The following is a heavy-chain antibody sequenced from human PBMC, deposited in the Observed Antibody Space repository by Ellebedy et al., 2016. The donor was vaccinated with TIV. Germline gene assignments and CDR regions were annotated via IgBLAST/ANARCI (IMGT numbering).Heavy chain of an antibody. Sequence: GGSLRLXXAASGFTFSSYGMHWVRQAPGKGLEWVAIISYDGSNKYYADSVKGRFTISRDNSKNTLYLQMNSLRAEDTAVYYCARVPTSFECYGDGPLDYWGQGTLVTVSS. D-gene: IGHD4-17*01. J-gene: IGHJ4*02. CDR3: ARVPTSFECYGDGPLDY. V-gene: IGHV3-30*19. CDR1: GFTFSSYG. CDR2: ISYDGSNK.